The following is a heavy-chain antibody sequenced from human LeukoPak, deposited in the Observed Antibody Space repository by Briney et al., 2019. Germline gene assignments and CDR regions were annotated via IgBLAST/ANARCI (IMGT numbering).Heavy chain of an antibody. D-gene: IGHD4-17*01. Sequence: SETLSLTCTVSGDSISSDYWSWIRQPPGKGLEWIGYIYRFGNTDYNPSLMRRVTISLDTSKKQLSLNLTSVTAADTAVYYCAREGRQDYVYFDHWGQGSLVTVSS. CDR2: IYRFGNT. J-gene: IGHJ4*02. CDR1: GDSISSDY. CDR3: AREGRQDYVYFDH. V-gene: IGHV4-4*08.